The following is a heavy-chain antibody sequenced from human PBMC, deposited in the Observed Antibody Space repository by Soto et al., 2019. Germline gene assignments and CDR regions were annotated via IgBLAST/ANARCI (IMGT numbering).Heavy chain of an antibody. CDR1: GGTFSSYA. CDR2: IIPIFGRA. V-gene: IGHV1-69*01. Sequence: QVQLVQSGAEVKKPGSSVKVSCKASGGTFSSYAISWVRQAPGQGLEWMGGIIPIFGRANYAQKFQGRVTITADESTSTAYMELSSLRSEDTAVYYCARSRVTYYYDRSAFDIWGQGTMVTVSS. D-gene: IGHD3-22*01. CDR3: ARSRVTYYYDRSAFDI. J-gene: IGHJ3*02.